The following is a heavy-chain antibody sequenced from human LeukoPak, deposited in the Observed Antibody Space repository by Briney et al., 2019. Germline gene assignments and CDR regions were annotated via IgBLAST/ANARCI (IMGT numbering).Heavy chain of an antibody. CDR3: ASTDGSGYYFDY. CDR2: NSAYNGNT. Sequence: ASVKVSCKASGYTFTSYGISWVRQAPGQGLEWMGWNSAYNGNTNYAQKLQGRVTMTTDTSTSTAYMELRSLRSDDTAVYYCASTDGSGYYFDYWGQGTLVTVSS. V-gene: IGHV1-18*01. D-gene: IGHD3-10*01. CDR1: GYTFTSYG. J-gene: IGHJ4*02.